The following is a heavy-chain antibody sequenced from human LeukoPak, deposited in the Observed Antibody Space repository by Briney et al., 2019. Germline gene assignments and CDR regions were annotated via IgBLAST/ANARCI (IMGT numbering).Heavy chain of an antibody. V-gene: IGHV7-4-1*02. CDR3: ARDGYYDFWSGYYTGPYYYYYIDV. CDR1: GYTFTNYA. CDR2: INTNTGNP. D-gene: IGHD3-3*01. J-gene: IGHJ6*03. Sequence: ASVTVSCKASGYTFTNYAMNWVRQAPGQGLEWMGWINTNTGNPTYAQGFTGRFVFSLDTSVSTAYLQISSLKAEDTAVYYCARDGYYDFWSGYYTGPYYYYYIDVWGKGTTVTVSS.